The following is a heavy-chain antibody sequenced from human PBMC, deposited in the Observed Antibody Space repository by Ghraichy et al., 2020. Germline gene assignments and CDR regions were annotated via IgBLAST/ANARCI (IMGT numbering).Heavy chain of an antibody. D-gene: IGHD4-17*01. J-gene: IGHJ2*01. CDR2: IYYSGST. V-gene: IGHV4-39*01. Sequence: SETLSLTCTVSGGSISSSSYYWGWIRQPPGKGLEWIGSIYYSGSTYYNPSLKSRVTISVDTSKNQFSLKLSSVTAADTAVYYCASRVAVTVTTDDWYFDLWGRGTLVTVSS. CDR3: ASRVAVTVTTDDWYFDL. CDR1: GGSISSSSYY.